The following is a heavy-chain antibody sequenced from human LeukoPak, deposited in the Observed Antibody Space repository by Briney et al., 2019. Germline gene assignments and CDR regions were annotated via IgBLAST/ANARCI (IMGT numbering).Heavy chain of an antibody. CDR2: IYYSGSS. J-gene: IGHJ4*02. Sequence: SETLSLTCTVSGGSISSSSYYGGRIRQPPGKGLEWIGSIYYSGSSYYNPSLKSRVTISVDTSKNQFSLKLSSVTAADTAVYYCARAVTVTRDFDYWGQGTLVTVSS. V-gene: IGHV4-39*07. CDR1: GGSISSSSYY. D-gene: IGHD4-17*01. CDR3: ARAVTVTRDFDY.